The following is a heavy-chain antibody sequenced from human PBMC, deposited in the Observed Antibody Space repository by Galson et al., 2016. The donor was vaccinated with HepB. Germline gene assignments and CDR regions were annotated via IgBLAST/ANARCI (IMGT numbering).Heavy chain of an antibody. D-gene: IGHD3-10*01. CDR1: GFTFDDYA. CDR2: INWSSASI. V-gene: IGHV3-9*01. CDR3: AKDRGSGSTKYYYYGMDV. J-gene: IGHJ6*02. Sequence: SCAASGFTFDDYAMHWVRQAPGKGLEWVSGINWSSASIGYADSVKGRFTISRDNAKNSLYLQMNSLRAEDTALYYCAKDRGSGSTKYYYYGMDVWGQGTTVTVSS.